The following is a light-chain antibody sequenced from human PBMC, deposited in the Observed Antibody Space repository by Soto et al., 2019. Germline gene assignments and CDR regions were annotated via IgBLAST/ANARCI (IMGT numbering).Light chain of an antibody. CDR3: QQYGSSPYT. CDR1: QSVSSSY. Sequence: EIVLTQSPGTLSLSPGERATLSCRASQSVSSSYLAWYQQKPGQAPRLLIYGASSSATGIPDRFSGSGSGTDFTLTISRLEPEDFAVYYCQQYGSSPYTFGQGTQLASK. J-gene: IGKJ2*01. V-gene: IGKV3-20*01. CDR2: GAS.